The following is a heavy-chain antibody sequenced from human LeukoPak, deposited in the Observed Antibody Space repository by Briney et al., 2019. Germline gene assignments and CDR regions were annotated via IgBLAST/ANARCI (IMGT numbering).Heavy chain of an antibody. V-gene: IGHV3-30*04. CDR2: ISYDGSNK. CDR1: GFTFSSYA. Sequence: PGRSLRLSCAASGFTFSSYAMHWVRQAPGKGLEWVAVISYDGSNKYYADSVKGRFTISRDNSKNTLYLQMNSLRAEDTAVFYCAAGNTFDIWGQGTLVSVSS. CDR3: AAGNTFDI. J-gene: IGHJ3*02. D-gene: IGHD3-10*01.